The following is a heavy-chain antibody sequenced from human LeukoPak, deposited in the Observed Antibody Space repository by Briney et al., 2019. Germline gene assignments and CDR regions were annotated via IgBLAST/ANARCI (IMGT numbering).Heavy chain of an antibody. CDR3: AREGYMGPCVY. CDR2: IIPIFGTG. CDR1: GGTFSSYA. J-gene: IGHJ4*02. D-gene: IGHD5-24*01. Sequence: ASVKVSCKASGGTFSSYAISWVRQAPGQGLEWMGGIIPIFGTGNYAQKFQGRVTITADESTSTAYMELSSLRSEDTAVYYCAREGYMGPCVYWGQGTLVTVSS. V-gene: IGHV1-69*13.